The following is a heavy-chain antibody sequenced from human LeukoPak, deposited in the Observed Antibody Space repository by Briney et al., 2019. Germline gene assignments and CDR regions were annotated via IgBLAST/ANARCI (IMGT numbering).Heavy chain of an antibody. CDR3: ARVHDDSHVWDGY. V-gene: IGHV3-30*03. Sequence: GGSLRLSCAASGFTFSSYGMHWVRQAPGKGLEWVAVISYDGSNKYYADSVKGRFTISRDNSKNTLYLQMNSLRAEDTAVYYCARVHDDSHVWDGYWGQGTLVTVSS. D-gene: IGHD3-16*01. CDR1: GFTFSSYG. CDR2: ISYDGSNK. J-gene: IGHJ4*02.